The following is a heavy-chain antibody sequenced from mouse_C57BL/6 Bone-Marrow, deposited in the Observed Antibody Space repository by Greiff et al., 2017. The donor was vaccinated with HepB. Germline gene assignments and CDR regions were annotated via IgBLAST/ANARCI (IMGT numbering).Heavy chain of an antibody. Sequence: QVQLQQPGAELVKPGASVKLSCKASGYTFTSYWMHWVKQRPGQGLEWIGMIHPNSGSTNYNEKFKSKATLTVDKSSSTAYMQLSSLTSEDSSVYYGARSTAQAKAWFAYWGQGTLVTVSA. CDR2: IHPNSGST. J-gene: IGHJ3*01. CDR1: GYTFTSYW. D-gene: IGHD3-2*02. V-gene: IGHV1-64*01. CDR3: ARSTAQAKAWFAY.